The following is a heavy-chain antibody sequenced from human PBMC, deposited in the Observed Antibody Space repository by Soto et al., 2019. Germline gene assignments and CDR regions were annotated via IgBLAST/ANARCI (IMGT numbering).Heavy chain of an antibody. J-gene: IGHJ6*03. D-gene: IGHD2-15*01. CDR2: IIPILGIA. CDR1: GGTFSSYT. V-gene: IGHV1-69*02. Sequence: QVQLVQSGAEVKKPGSSVKVSCKASGGTFSSYTISWVRQAPGQGLEWMGRIIPILGIANYAQKFQGRVTITADKSTSTAYMELSSLRSEDTAVYYCASGGCSGGSCYSVFLYYYMDVWGKGTTVTVSS. CDR3: ASGGCSGGSCYSVFLYYYMDV.